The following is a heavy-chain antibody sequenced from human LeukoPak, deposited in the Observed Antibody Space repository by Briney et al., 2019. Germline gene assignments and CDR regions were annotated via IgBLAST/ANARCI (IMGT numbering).Heavy chain of an antibody. J-gene: IGHJ4*02. CDR1: GGSISSYY. Sequence: PSETLSLTCTVSGGSISSYYWSWIRQPPGKGLEWIGYIYTSGSTNYNPSLKSRVTISVDTSKNQFSLKLSSVTAADTAVYYCAGFYDFWSGYRDYWGQGTLVTVSS. CDR3: AGFYDFWSGYRDY. CDR2: IYTSGST. V-gene: IGHV4-4*09. D-gene: IGHD3-3*01.